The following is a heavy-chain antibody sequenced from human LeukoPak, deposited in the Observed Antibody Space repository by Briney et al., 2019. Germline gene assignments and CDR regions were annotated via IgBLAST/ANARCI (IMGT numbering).Heavy chain of an antibody. Sequence: GGSLRLSCAASGFTFSSYAMHWVRQAPGKGLVWVSRINSDGSSTSYADSVKGRFTISRDNAKNTLYLQMNSLRAEDTAVYYCAREPGYSSSWYSNYYYYYYMDVWGKGTTVTISS. J-gene: IGHJ6*03. D-gene: IGHD6-13*01. V-gene: IGHV3-74*01. CDR2: INSDGSST. CDR3: AREPGYSSSWYSNYYYYYYMDV. CDR1: GFTFSSYA.